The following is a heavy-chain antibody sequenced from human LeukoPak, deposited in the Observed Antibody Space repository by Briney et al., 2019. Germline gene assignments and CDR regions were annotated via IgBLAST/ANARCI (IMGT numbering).Heavy chain of an antibody. CDR3: ARVEKAVAAVGAFDI. CDR2: ISYDGSNK. Sequence: SGGSLRLSCAASGFTFSSYAMHWVRQAPGKGLEWVAVISYDGSNKYYADSVKGRFTISRDNSKNTLYLQMNSLRAEDTAVYYCARVEKAVAAVGAFDIWGQGTMVTVSS. J-gene: IGHJ3*02. D-gene: IGHD6-19*01. CDR1: GFTFSSYA. V-gene: IGHV3-30*04.